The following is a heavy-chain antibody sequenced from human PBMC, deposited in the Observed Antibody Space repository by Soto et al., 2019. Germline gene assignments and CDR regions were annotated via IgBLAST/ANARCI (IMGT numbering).Heavy chain of an antibody. Sequence: QVPLVQSGGELKKPGASVKVSCKASGYTFTNYAISWVRQAPGRGLEWMGWVNTYNGNPNYAQIFQGRVTMTTDTSTGTAYMQLRSLKSDDSAIYYCARDSQYSTSWQRFDSWGQGTRVSVPS. V-gene: IGHV1-18*01. CDR3: ARDSQYSTSWQRFDS. J-gene: IGHJ4*02. CDR1: GYTFTNYA. CDR2: VNTYNGNP. D-gene: IGHD6-13*01.